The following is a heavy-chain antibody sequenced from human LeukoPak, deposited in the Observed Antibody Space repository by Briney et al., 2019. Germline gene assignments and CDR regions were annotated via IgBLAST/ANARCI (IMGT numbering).Heavy chain of an antibody. CDR3: ARQWLDWYFDL. D-gene: IGHD5-12*01. V-gene: IGHV4-39*01. Sequence: PSETLSLTCTVSGGSFSSSSYYWGWIRQPPGKGLEWIGSMSYSGSTYYTPSLKSRVTISVDTSKNQFSLKLSSVTAADTAVYYCARQWLDWYFDLWGRGTLVTVSS. J-gene: IGHJ2*01. CDR2: MSYSGST. CDR1: GGSFSSSSYY.